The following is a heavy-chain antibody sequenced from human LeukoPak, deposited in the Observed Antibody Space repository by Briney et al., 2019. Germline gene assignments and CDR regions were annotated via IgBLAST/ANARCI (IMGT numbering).Heavy chain of an antibody. CDR2: IYPGDSDT. CDR3: ARLEISAAGTELLYFDQ. Sequence: GESLKISCQGSGYNFATYWIGWVRQMPGKGLEWMGIIYPGDSDTRYSPSFKGQVTISADKSISMAYLQWSSLRASDTAMYFCARLEISAAGTELLYFDQWGQGTLVTVSS. J-gene: IGHJ4*02. D-gene: IGHD6-13*01. CDR1: GYNFATYW. V-gene: IGHV5-51*01.